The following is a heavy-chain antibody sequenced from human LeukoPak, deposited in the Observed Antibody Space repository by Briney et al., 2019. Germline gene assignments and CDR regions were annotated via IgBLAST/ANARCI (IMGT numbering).Heavy chain of an antibody. CDR1: GGSISSYY. D-gene: IGHD1-26*01. V-gene: IGHV4-59*04. CDR2: IYYSGST. J-gene: IGHJ6*04. Sequence: PSETLSLTCTVSGGSISSYYWNWIRQPPGKGLDWIGYIYYSGSTYYNPSLKSRVTISVDTSKNQFSLKLSSVTAADTAVYYCARQGATGEMDVWGKGTTVTISS. CDR3: ARQGATGEMDV.